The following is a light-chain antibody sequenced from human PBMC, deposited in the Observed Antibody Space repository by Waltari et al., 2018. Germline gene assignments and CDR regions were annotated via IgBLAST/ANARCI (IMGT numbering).Light chain of an antibody. J-gene: IGKJ1*01. CDR3: QNYVRLPAT. CDR1: QSVGRS. CDR2: DAS. Sequence: EIVLTQSPDTLSLSPGERGTLPCRASQSVGRSLTWYQQKPGQAPRLLIYDASRRAPGIPDRLSGSGSGTDFSLTISRLEPDDFAVYYCQNYVRLPATFGQGTKVEIK. V-gene: IGKV3-20*01.